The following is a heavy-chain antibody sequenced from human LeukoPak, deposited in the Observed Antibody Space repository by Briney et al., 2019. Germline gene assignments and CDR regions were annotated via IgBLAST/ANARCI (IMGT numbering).Heavy chain of an antibody. CDR2: IHAGGTT. J-gene: IGHJ6*03. CDR1: GFTVSSNY. CDR3: ARMAGAGYYFYMDV. Sequence: GGSLRLSCAVSGFTVSSNYMNWVRQAPGKGLEWVSVIHAGGTTFYADSVKGRFTISRDNAKNSLFLQMNSLRVEDTALYYCARMAGAGYYFYMDVWGKGTTVSVSS. D-gene: IGHD6-19*01. V-gene: IGHV3-53*01.